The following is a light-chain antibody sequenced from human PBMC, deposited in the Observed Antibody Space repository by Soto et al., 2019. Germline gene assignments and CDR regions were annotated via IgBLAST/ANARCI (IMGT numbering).Light chain of an antibody. J-gene: IGLJ1*01. CDR1: SSDVGGYNY. Sequence: QSVLTQPPSASGSPGQSVTISCTGSSSDVGGYNYVSWYQQHPGKAPKLMIYEVIKRPSGVPDRFSGSKSDNTASLTVSGLQAEDEADYYCSSYGGSNNYVLGTGTKLTVL. V-gene: IGLV2-8*01. CDR2: EVI. CDR3: SSYGGSNNYV.